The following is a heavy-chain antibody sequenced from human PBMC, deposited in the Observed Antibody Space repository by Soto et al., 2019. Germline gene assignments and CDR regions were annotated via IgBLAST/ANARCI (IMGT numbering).Heavy chain of an antibody. D-gene: IGHD6-19*01. Sequence: PSETLSLTCTVSGGSISSGGYYWSWIRQHPGKGLEWIGYIYYSGSTYYNPSLKSRVTISVDTSKNQFSLKLSSVTAADTAVYYCARVLIGRYIAVAGTAAYYFDYWGQGTLVTVSS. CDR3: ARVLIGRYIAVAGTAAYYFDY. J-gene: IGHJ4*02. CDR1: GGSISSGGYY. CDR2: IYYSGST. V-gene: IGHV4-31*03.